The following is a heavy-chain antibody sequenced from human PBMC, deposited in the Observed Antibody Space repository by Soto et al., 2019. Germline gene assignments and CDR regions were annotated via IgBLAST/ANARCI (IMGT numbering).Heavy chain of an antibody. CDR3: AREIGDFGSYYNYYYGMDV. CDR2: ISSSSSYI. CDR1: GFTFSSYS. J-gene: IGHJ6*02. Sequence: GGSLRLSCAASGFTFSSYSMNWVRQAPGKGLEWVSSISSSSSYIYYADSVKGRFTISRDNAKNSLYLQMNSLRAEDTAVYYCAREIGDFGSYYNYYYGMDVWGQGTTVTVSS. D-gene: IGHD1-26*01. V-gene: IGHV3-21*01.